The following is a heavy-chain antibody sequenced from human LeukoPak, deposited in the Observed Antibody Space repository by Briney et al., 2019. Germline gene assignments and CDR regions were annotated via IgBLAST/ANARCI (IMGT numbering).Heavy chain of an antibody. D-gene: IGHD5-24*01. CDR1: GFTFSTYW. CDR2: IKQDGTEK. J-gene: IGHJ4*02. V-gene: IGHV3-7*01. Sequence: GGSLRLSCAASGFTFSTYWMSWVRQGPGKGLEWVANIKQDGTEKYYVDSVKGRFTISRDNAYNSLYLQMNTLRVDDTAVYYCVRGYRREGYSFDCWGQGTLVTVSS. CDR3: VRGYRREGYSFDC.